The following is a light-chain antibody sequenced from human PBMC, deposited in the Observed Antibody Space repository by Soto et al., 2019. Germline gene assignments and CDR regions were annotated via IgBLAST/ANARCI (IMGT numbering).Light chain of an antibody. V-gene: IGKV3-20*01. Sequence: EIVLTQSPAILSLSPGERATLSCRASQSVRSSYLAWYQQKPGQAPRLLIYGASSRATGIPDRFSGSGSGTDFTLTISRLEPEDFAVYYCQQYGSSRTFGQGTKVDIK. CDR1: QSVRSSY. J-gene: IGKJ1*01. CDR3: QQYGSSRT. CDR2: GAS.